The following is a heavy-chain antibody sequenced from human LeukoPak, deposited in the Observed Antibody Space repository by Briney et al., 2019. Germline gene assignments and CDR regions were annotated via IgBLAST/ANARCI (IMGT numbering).Heavy chain of an antibody. CDR2: IYPGDSTT. J-gene: IGHJ4*02. V-gene: IGHV5-51*01. Sequence: GESLKISCKGSGYSFTSYWIGWVRQMPGKGQEWMGIIYPGDSTTRYSPSFQGQVTTSADRSISTAFLPSNSLKASDTAMYYCARHSGNYGCDYWGQGTLVTVSS. D-gene: IGHD3-10*01. CDR1: GYSFTSYW. CDR3: ARHSGNYGCDY.